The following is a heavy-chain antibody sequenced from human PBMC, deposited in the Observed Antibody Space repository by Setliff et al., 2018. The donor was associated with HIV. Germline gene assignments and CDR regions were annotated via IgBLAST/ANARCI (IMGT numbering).Heavy chain of an antibody. CDR1: XGTXSDDV. CDR2: ISNSSRYY. V-gene: IGHV3-21*01. Sequence: SCKASXGTXSDDVVKXGRQXXGRGPEWVASISNSSRYYWVKARXXDSVRGRFTISGDYAKNSVYLQMHSLRVEDTAVYYCAAVPWGHSSLIIDHWGQGTPVTVSS. J-gene: IGHJ4*02. D-gene: IGHD3-16*01. CDR3: AAVPWGHSSLIIDH.